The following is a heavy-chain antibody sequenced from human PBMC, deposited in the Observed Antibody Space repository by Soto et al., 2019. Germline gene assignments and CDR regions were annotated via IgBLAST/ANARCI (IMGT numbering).Heavy chain of an antibody. Sequence: QVQLVQSGAEVKKPGASVKVSCKASGYTFTSYYMHWVRQAPGQGLEWMGIINPSGGCASYAQKFQGRVTMTRDTSTSTDFMELSGLRSEDTAVYYCARDSGWFDPWGQGTLVTVSS. J-gene: IGHJ5*02. D-gene: IGHD6-25*01. V-gene: IGHV1-46*01. CDR2: INPSGGCA. CDR1: GYTFTSYY. CDR3: ARDSGWFDP.